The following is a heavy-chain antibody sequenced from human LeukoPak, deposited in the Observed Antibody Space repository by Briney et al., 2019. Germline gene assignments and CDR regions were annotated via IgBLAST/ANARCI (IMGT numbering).Heavy chain of an antibody. D-gene: IGHD5-12*01. CDR3: ARDQMATMIYWFDP. CDR1: GFTFGSYA. V-gene: IGHV3-23*01. J-gene: IGHJ5*02. CDR2: ISGSGGST. Sequence: PGGSLRLSXAASGFTFGSYAMSWVRQSPGKGLEWVSAISGSGGSTYYADSVKGRFTISRDNSKNTLYLQMNSLRAEDTAVYYCARDQMATMIYWFDPWGQGTLVTVSS.